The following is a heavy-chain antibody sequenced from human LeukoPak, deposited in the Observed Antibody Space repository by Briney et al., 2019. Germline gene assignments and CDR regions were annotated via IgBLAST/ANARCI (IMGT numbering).Heavy chain of an antibody. Sequence: ASVKVSCKASGYTSYGISWVRQARGQGRDWMGWISAYNGNTNYAQKLQGRVTMTTDTYTSTAYMELRSLRSDDTAVYYCARHHDYSSGFDIWGQGTMVTVSS. CDR2: ISAYNGNT. J-gene: IGHJ3*02. D-gene: IGHD4-11*01. CDR1: GYTSYG. V-gene: IGHV1-18*01. CDR3: ARHHDYSSGFDI.